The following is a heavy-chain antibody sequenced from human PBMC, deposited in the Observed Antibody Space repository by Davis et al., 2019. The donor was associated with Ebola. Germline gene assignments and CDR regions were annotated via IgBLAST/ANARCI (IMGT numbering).Heavy chain of an antibody. V-gene: IGHV3-30*18. D-gene: IGHD4-11*01. CDR2: ISYDGSNK. CDR1: GFTFSSYG. Sequence: GGSLRLSCAASGFTFSSYGMHWVRQAPGKGLEWVAVISYDGSNKYYADSVKGRFTISRDNSKNTLYLQMNSLRGEDTAVYYCAKRSDYRSFDYWGQGTQVTVSS. CDR3: AKRSDYRSFDY. J-gene: IGHJ4*02.